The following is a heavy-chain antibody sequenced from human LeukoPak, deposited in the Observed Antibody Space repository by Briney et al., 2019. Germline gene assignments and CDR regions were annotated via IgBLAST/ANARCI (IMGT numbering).Heavy chain of an antibody. Sequence: RSSETLSLTCTVSGGSISSSSYYWGWIRQPPGKGLEWTGSIYYSGSTYYNPSLKRRFTISVETSKNPFSLKLSCVTAADTAVYYCAREWRVSYSIIWYGPIGYWGQGTLVTVSS. V-gene: IGHV4-39*07. D-gene: IGHD6-13*01. J-gene: IGHJ4*02. CDR1: GGSISSSSYY. CDR2: IYYSGST. CDR3: AREWRVSYSIIWYGPIGY.